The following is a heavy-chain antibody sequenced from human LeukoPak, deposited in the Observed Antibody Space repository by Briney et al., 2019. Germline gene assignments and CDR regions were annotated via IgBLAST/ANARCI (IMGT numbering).Heavy chain of an antibody. CDR3: ARYCSGGSCYSH. CDR2: ISSSSSYT. J-gene: IGHJ4*02. Sequence: GGSLRLSCAASGFTFSDYYMSWIREAPGEGLGWGSYISSSSSYTNYADSVKGRFTIPRDNAKNSLYLQMNSLRAEDTAVYYFARYCSGGSCYSHWGQGTLVTVSS. V-gene: IGHV3-11*06. D-gene: IGHD2-15*01. CDR1: GFTFSDYY.